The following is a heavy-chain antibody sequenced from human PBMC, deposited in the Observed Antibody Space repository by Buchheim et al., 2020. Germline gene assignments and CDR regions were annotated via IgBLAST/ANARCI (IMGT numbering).Heavy chain of an antibody. V-gene: IGHV3-30*04. CDR3: ARESSSWYVGTSLDY. J-gene: IGHJ4*02. D-gene: IGHD6-13*01. CDR1: GFIFSSNA. CDR2: ISHDGSKK. Sequence: QVQLVESGGGVVQPGRSLRLSCAASGFIFSSNAMHWVRQAPGKGLEWVAGISHDGSKKYSVDSMKGRFTISRDNSKDTVYLQMNILRADDTAVYSCARESSSWYVGTSLDYWGQGTL.